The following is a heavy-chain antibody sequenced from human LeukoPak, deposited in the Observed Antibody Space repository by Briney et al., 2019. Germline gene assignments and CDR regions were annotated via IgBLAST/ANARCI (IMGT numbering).Heavy chain of an antibody. Sequence: SETLSLTCTVSGVSISSYYGSWIRQPPGKGLEWIGYIYYSGSTNYNPSLKSRVTISVDTSKNQFSLKLSSVTAADTAVYYCARGILTGYSPLDWFDPWGQGTLVTVSS. CDR3: ARGILTGYSPLDWFDP. D-gene: IGHD3-9*01. V-gene: IGHV4-59*01. CDR1: GVSISSYY. CDR2: IYYSGST. J-gene: IGHJ5*02.